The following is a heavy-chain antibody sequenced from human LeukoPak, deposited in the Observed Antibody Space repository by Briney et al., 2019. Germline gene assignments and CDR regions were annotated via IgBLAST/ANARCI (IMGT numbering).Heavy chain of an antibody. D-gene: IGHD5-18*01. Sequence: PSETLSLTCTVSGGSISSSSYYWGWIRQPPGKGLEWIGSIYYSGSTYYNPSLKSRFTISVDTSKNQFSLKLSSVTAADTAVYYCARGYSGYSYGYLPFDYWGQGTLVTVSS. CDR1: GGSISSSSYY. CDR2: IYYSGST. J-gene: IGHJ4*02. V-gene: IGHV4-39*01. CDR3: ARGYSGYSYGYLPFDY.